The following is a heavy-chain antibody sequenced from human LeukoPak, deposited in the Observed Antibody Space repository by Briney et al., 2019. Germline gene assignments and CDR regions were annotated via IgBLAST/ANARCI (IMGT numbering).Heavy chain of an antibody. J-gene: IGHJ4*02. CDR2: INPNSGGT. CDR3: ARGSVGATTPDY. V-gene: IGHV1-2*02. Sequence: ASVKVSCKASGYTFTGYYMHWMRQAPGQGLEWMGWINPNSGGTNYAQKFQGRVTMTRDTSISTAYMELSRLRSDDTAVYYCARGSVGATTPDYWGQGTLVTVSS. D-gene: IGHD1-26*01. CDR1: GYTFTGYY.